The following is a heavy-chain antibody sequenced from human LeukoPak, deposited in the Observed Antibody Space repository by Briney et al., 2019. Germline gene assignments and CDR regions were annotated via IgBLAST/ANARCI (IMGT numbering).Heavy chain of an antibody. V-gene: IGHV4-59*08. CDR1: GGSINNYY. CDR2: IYYTGGET. J-gene: IGHJ3*02. Sequence: PSETLSLTSTVSGGSINNYYWSWIRQPPGKGLEWIGYIYYTGGETNYNPSLKSRLTISVDTSKNQFSLMLTSVTAADTAVYYCARQPGGTAAFDIWAQGTMVTVSS. CDR3: ARQPGGTAAFDI. D-gene: IGHD1-14*01.